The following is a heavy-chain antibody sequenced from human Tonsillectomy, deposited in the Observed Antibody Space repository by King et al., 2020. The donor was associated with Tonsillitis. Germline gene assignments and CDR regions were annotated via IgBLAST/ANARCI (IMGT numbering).Heavy chain of an antibody. CDR1: GFTFSSYG. Sequence: VQLVESGGGVVQPGRSLRLSCAASGFTFSSYGMHWVRQAPGKGLEWVAVISYDGSNKYYADSVKGRFTISRDNSKNTLYLQMNSLRAEDTAVYYCAKDGVDSSGYRNIWGISDSDDYWGQGTLVTVSS. D-gene: IGHD3-22*01. CDR2: ISYDGSNK. J-gene: IGHJ4*02. CDR3: AKDGVDSSGYRNIWGISDSDDY. V-gene: IGHV3-30*18.